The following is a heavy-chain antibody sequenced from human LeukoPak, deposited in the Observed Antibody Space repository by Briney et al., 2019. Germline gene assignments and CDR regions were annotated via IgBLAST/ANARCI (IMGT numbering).Heavy chain of an antibody. CDR3: VRMEISGFYDFWSD. J-gene: IGHJ4*02. D-gene: IGHD3-3*01. CDR2: IYSSGST. V-gene: IGHV4-61*02. Sequence: SETLSLTCSVSGGSISSGGSYWTWIRQPAGKGLEWIGRIYSSGSTKYNPSLKSRVAISIDTSNNQFSLKMSSVTAADTAVYYCVRMEISGFYDFWSDWGQGTLVTVSS. CDR1: GGSISSGGSY.